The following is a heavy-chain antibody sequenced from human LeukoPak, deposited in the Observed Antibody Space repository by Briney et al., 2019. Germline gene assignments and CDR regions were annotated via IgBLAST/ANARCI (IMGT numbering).Heavy chain of an antibody. D-gene: IGHD7-27*01. CDR2: ITNSGGHT. V-gene: IGHV3-23*01. Sequence: GGSLRLSCAASGFTFSSYAMSWVRQAPGKGLEWVSHITNSGGHTYYADSVKGRFTISRDNSKDTLFLQMNSLTADDTAAYYCARYWGDLDYWGQGTLVTVSS. J-gene: IGHJ4*02. CDR3: ARYWGDLDY. CDR1: GFTFSSYA.